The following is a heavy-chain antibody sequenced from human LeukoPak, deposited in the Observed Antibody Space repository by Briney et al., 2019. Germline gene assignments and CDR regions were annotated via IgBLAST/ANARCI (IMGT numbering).Heavy chain of an antibody. CDR1: GGSISSGTCY. V-gene: IGHV4-61*02. CDR2: IYTSGST. Sequence: PSETLSLTCTVSGGSISSGTCYWSWIRQPAGKGLEWIGRIYTSGSTNYNPSLKSRVTISVDTSKNQFSLKLSSVTAADTAVYYCARDVVVPAATHDAFDIWGQGTMVTVSS. J-gene: IGHJ3*02. D-gene: IGHD2-2*01. CDR3: ARDVVVPAATHDAFDI.